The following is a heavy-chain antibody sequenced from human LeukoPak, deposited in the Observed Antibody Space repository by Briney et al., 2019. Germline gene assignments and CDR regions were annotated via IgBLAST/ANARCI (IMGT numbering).Heavy chain of an antibody. CDR3: AKDPRGYSYGQFDY. Sequence: RRSLLLSCAAPGFTFICYGMPRVRQAPAKGLESVAVLSYDGSNKYCADSVKGRFTISRDNSKNTLYLQMNSLRAEDTAVYYCAKDPRGYSYGQFDYWGQGTLVTVSS. D-gene: IGHD5-18*01. CDR1: GFTFICYG. CDR2: LSYDGSNK. J-gene: IGHJ4*02. V-gene: IGHV3-30*18.